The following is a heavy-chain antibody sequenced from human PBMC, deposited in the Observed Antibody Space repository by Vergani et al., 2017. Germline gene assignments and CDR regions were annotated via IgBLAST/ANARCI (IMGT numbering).Heavy chain of an antibody. J-gene: IGHJ3*02. Sequence: QVQILQSGGGVVQPGGSLRLSCTLSGFTLNTYGIHWVRQAPGKGLEWVSFIRYDGSSEYYGDSVKGRFTISRDKSQNTVNLQMNSLRAEDTAVYYCAKALRHCSSTSCSNGAFDIWGQGTMVTVSS. V-gene: IGHV3-30*02. CDR2: IRYDGSSE. D-gene: IGHD2-2*01. CDR1: GFTLNTYG. CDR3: AKALRHCSSTSCSNGAFDI.